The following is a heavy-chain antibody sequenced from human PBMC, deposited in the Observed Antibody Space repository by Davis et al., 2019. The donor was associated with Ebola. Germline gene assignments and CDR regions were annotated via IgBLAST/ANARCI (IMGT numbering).Heavy chain of an antibody. J-gene: IGHJ6*02. Sequence: GGSLRLSCKGSGYSFTSYWIGWVRQMPGKGLEWMGIIYPGDSDTRYSPSFQGQVTISADKSISTAYLQWSSLKASGTAMYYCTRRYYDFWSGYYTGGMDVWGQGTTVTVSS. D-gene: IGHD3-3*01. CDR2: IYPGDSDT. CDR1: GYSFTSYW. CDR3: TRRYYDFWSGYYTGGMDV. V-gene: IGHV5-51*01.